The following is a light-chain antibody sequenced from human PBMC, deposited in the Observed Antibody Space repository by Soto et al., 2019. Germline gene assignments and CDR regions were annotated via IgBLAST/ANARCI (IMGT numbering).Light chain of an antibody. J-gene: IGKJ4*01. CDR2: KVS. CDR1: HSLEYSHGNSY. CDR3: MQGTLWSTT. Sequence: DVVLTQSTLALAVTLGQPASLSCRSSHSLEYSHGNSYLNWFQHKPGQSPRRLIYKVSNRDPGVTDISSGSGASPDFTLKISRVEAEDDAVYYCMQGTLWSTTFGGVNKVEI. V-gene: IGKV2-30*01.